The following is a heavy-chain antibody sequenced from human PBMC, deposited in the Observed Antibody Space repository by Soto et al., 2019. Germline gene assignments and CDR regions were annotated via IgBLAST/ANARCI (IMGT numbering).Heavy chain of an antibody. CDR1: GGTFSSYA. V-gene: IGHV1-69*06. J-gene: IGHJ6*02. CDR2: IIPIFGTA. Sequence: SVNVSCKASGGTFSSYAISWVRQAPGQGLEWMGGIIPIFGTANYAQKFQGRVTITADKSTSTAYMELSSLRSEDTAVYYCARFTDSGSYYDYYYGMDVWGQGTTVTVSS. D-gene: IGHD1-26*01. CDR3: ARFTDSGSYYDYYYGMDV.